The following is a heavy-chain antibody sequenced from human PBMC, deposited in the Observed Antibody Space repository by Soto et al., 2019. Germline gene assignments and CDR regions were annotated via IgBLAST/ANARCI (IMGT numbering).Heavy chain of an antibody. Sequence: ASVKVSCKASGGTFSSYAISWVRQAPGQGLEWMGGIIPIFGTANYAQKFQGRVTITADESTSTAYMELSSLRSEDTAVYYCARDNVRYSGQKLDAFDIWSQGTMVTVSS. J-gene: IGHJ3*02. V-gene: IGHV1-69*13. CDR3: ARDNVRYSGQKLDAFDI. CDR1: GGTFSSYA. D-gene: IGHD6-13*01. CDR2: IIPIFGTA.